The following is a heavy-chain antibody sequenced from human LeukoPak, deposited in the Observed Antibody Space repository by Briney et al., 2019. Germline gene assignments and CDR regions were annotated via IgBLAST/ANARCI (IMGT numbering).Heavy chain of an antibody. J-gene: IGHJ4*02. V-gene: IGHV1-8*03. Sequence: ASVKVSCKASGYTFTSYDINWVRQATGQGLEWMGWMNPNSGNPGYAQKFQGRVTITRNTSISTAYMELSSLRSEDTAVYYCARGLLLRFLKTRLYYFDYWGQGTLVTVSS. CDR1: GYTFTSYD. D-gene: IGHD3-3*01. CDR3: ARGLLLRFLKTRLYYFDY. CDR2: MNPNSGNP.